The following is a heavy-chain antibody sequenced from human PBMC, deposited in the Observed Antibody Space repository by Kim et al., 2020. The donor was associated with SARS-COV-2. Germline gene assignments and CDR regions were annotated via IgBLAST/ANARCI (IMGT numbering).Heavy chain of an antibody. J-gene: IGHJ4*02. CDR1: GFTFSSYS. V-gene: IGHV3-21*01. CDR2: ISSSSSYI. D-gene: IGHD3-9*01. CDR3: ARVGDYDILTGYSSYFDY. Sequence: GGSLRLSCAASGFTFSSYSMNWVRQAPGKGLEWVSSISSSSSYIYYADSVKGRFTISRDNAKNSLYLQMNSLRAEDTAVYYCARVGDYDILTGYSSYFDYWGQGTLVTVSS.